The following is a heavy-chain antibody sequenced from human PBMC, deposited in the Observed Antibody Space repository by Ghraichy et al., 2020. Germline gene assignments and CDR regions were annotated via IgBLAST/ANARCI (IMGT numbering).Heavy chain of an antibody. V-gene: IGHV3-48*02. D-gene: IGHD2-15*01. CDR2: LTSSGTTI. Sequence: GTLRLSCVASGFTFSSYAMDWVRQAPGKGLEWLSYLTSSGTTIYYADSVKGRFTISRDNAKNSLYLQMSSLRDEDTAVYYCAREGGNYCSGGSCSRDFDYWGQGTLVTVS. J-gene: IGHJ4*02. CDR3: AREGGNYCSGGSCSRDFDY. CDR1: GFTFSSYA.